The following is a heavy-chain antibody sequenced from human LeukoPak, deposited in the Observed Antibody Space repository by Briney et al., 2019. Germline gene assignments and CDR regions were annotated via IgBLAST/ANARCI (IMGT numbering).Heavy chain of an antibody. Sequence: SETLSLTCTVSGGPISSYYWSWIRQPPGKGLEWIGYIYYGGSTNYNPSLKSRVTISVDTSKNQFSLKLSSVTAADTAVYYCARGRVAVAGKNFDYWGQGTLVTVSS. CDR2: IYYGGST. D-gene: IGHD6-19*01. J-gene: IGHJ4*02. V-gene: IGHV4-59*01. CDR3: ARGRVAVAGKNFDY. CDR1: GGPISSYY.